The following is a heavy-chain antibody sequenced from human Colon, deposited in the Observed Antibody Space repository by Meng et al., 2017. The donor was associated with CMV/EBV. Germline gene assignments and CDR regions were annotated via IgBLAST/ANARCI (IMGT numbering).Heavy chain of an antibody. CDR1: GFTFSSYA. CDR2: ISGNNGNT. CDR3: AKADYYDGSGYYFDY. Sequence: SGFTFSSYAMSWVRQAPGKGLEWMGSISGNNGNTNYAEKVKGRFTITTDKSNNTLFLHMNSLRAEDTAVYYCAKADYYDGSGYYFDYWGQGTLVTVSS. D-gene: IGHD3-22*01. J-gene: IGHJ4*02. V-gene: IGHV3-23*01.